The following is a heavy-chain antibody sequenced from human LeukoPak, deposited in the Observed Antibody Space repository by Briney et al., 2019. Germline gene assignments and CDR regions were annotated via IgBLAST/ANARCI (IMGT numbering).Heavy chain of an antibody. Sequence: PGGSLRLSCAASGFTFSDYYMSWIRPAPGKGLEWVSYISSSGSTIYYADSVKGRFTISRDNATNSLYLQMNSLRAEDTAVHYCESSGWYAVDIWGRGTMVTVSS. CDR2: ISSSGSTI. D-gene: IGHD6-19*01. V-gene: IGHV3-11*04. J-gene: IGHJ3*02. CDR3: ESSGWYAVDI. CDR1: GFTFSDYY.